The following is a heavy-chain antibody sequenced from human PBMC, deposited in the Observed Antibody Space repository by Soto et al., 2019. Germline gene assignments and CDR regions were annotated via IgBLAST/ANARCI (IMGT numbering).Heavy chain of an antibody. CDR3: AHRADYYGSGSYYTH. Sequence: SGPTLVKPTQTLTLTCTFSGFSLSTREVGVGWIRQPPGKALEWLALIYWDDDKRYRPSLKSRLTIVKDTSKNLVILIMTNMDPEDTATYYCAHRADYYGSGSYYTHWGQGNLVTVSS. J-gene: IGHJ4*02. CDR2: IYWDDDK. V-gene: IGHV2-5*02. D-gene: IGHD3-10*01. CDR1: GFSLSTREVG.